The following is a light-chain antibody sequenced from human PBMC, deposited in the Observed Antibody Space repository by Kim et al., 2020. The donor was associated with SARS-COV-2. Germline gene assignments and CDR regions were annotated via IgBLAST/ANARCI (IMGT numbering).Light chain of an antibody. CDR3: SAWDFTLSAWV. CDR1: SDNVGNHG. CDR2: RSN. Sequence: HAGLTQPPSMSKDLRQTATRTCTGNSDNVGNHGAAWLQQHQGHPPKLLSYRSNSRPSGISERFSASRSGDTASLTITGLQPEDEADYYCSAWDFTLSAWVFGGGTQLTVL. V-gene: IGLV10-54*04. J-gene: IGLJ3*02.